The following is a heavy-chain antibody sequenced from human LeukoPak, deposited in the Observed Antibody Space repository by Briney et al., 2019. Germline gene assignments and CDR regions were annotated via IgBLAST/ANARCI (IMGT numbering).Heavy chain of an antibody. Sequence: GSLRLSCAASGFALSSHWMTWVRQVPGRGPEWVANVNRDGSETYYLDSVKGRFTISKDNAKNSLYLQMNSLRDEDTAVYYCAKDQRWESPHYLDSWGQGTLVTVSS. CDR3: AKDQRWESPHYLDS. V-gene: IGHV3-7*03. D-gene: IGHD1-26*01. CDR2: VNRDGSET. CDR1: GFALSSHW. J-gene: IGHJ4*02.